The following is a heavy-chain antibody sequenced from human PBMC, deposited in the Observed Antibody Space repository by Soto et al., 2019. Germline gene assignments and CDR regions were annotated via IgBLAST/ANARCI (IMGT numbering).Heavy chain of an antibody. CDR3: AIPTLPLGGAHDGHDAFDI. V-gene: IGHV5-10-1*01. CDR1: GYSFTTYW. Sequence: GESLKISCNDSGYSFTTYWITWVRHMPGKGLEWMGKIDPSDSYTNYSPSFQGHVTISADKSISTAYLQWSSLKASDTAMYYCAIPTLPLGGAHDGHDAFDIWGQGTMVTVSS. D-gene: IGHD3-16*01. J-gene: IGHJ3*02. CDR2: IDPSDSYT.